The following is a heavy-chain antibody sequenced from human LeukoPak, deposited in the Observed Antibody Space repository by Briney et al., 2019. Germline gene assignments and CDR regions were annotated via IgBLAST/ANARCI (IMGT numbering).Heavy chain of an antibody. J-gene: IGHJ4*02. V-gene: IGHV3-7*03. CDR1: GFTFSSYW. CDR2: IKQDGSEK. Sequence: PGGSLRLSCAASGFTFSSYWMSWVRQAPGKGLEWVANIKQDGSEKYYVDSVKGRFTISRDNAKNSLYLQMNSLIAEDTAVYYCARTLYYDILTGYSPTPYYFDYWGQGTLVTVSS. D-gene: IGHD3-9*01. CDR3: ARTLYYDILTGYSPTPYYFDY.